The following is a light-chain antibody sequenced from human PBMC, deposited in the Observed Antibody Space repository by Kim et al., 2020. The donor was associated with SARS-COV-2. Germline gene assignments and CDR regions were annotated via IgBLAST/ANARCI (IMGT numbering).Light chain of an antibody. V-gene: IGLV1-51*01. CDR1: SANIVTNY. Sequence: GRMDTDSCSQSSANIVTNYATWYRQLPGTAPKLLMYDINKRPSGIPAQFSGSKSGTSATLGTTGLQTGDEAVYYCGTWDSSLSAWVFGGGPQLTVL. CDR2: DIN. J-gene: IGLJ3*02. CDR3: GTWDSSLSAWV.